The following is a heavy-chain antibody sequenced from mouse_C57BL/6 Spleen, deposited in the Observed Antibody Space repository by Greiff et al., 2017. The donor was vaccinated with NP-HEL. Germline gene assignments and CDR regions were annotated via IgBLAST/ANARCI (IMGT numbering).Heavy chain of an antibody. CDR3: ARNYYGSSYDYAMDY. V-gene: IGHV1-82*01. Sequence: LQQSGPELVKPGASVKISCKASGYAFSSPWMNWVKQRPGKGLEWIGRIYPGDGDTNYNGKFKGKATLTADKSSSTAYMQLSSLTSEDSAVYFCARNYYGSSYDYAMDYWGQGTSVTVSS. D-gene: IGHD1-1*01. CDR1: GYAFSSPW. CDR2: IYPGDGDT. J-gene: IGHJ4*01.